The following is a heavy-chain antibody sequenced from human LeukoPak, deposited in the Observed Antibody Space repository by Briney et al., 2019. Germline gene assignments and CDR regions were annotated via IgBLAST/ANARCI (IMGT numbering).Heavy chain of an antibody. D-gene: IGHD1-14*01. CDR2: MNPNSGNT. CDR1: GYTFTSYD. Sequence: AASVKVSCKASGYTFTSYDINWVQQATGQGLEWMGWMNPNSGNTGYAQKFQGRVTMTRDTSTSTVYMELSSLRSEDTAVYYCARTGAAVDAFDIWGQGTMVTVSS. J-gene: IGHJ3*02. CDR3: ARTGAAVDAFDI. V-gene: IGHV1-8*02.